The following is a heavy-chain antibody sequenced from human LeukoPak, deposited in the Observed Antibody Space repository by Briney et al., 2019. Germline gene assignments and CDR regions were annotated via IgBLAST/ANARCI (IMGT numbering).Heavy chain of an antibody. V-gene: IGHV4-34*01. D-gene: IGHD4-17*01. CDR1: GVSFNHYY. CDR2: SNHSGYT. CDR3: TRMTTGHDY. J-gene: IGHJ4*02. Sequence: PSETLSLTCAISGVSFNHYYWSWVRQTPGKGLEWIGESNHSGYTNDSPSLKSRVTLSIDTSRKQFSLNLRSVTVADTGIYYCTRMTTGHDYWGQGTLVTVSS.